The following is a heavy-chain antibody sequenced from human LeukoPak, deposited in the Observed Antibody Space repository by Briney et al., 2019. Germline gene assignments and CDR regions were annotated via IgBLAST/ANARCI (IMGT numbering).Heavy chain of an antibody. V-gene: IGHV1-2*02. CDR2: IHPNNGDT. J-gene: IGHJ4*02. D-gene: IGHD3-10*01. CDR3: ARDGPAQMVDLDY. Sequence: GDSVKVSCKASGYTFSGTGWYLYWLRQAPGQGLECMGWIHPNNGDTAYAQKFEGRVAMTRDTSISQAYMELRRLRPDDTAVYFCARDGPAQMVDLDYWGQGTLVTVSS. CDR1: GYTFSGTGWY.